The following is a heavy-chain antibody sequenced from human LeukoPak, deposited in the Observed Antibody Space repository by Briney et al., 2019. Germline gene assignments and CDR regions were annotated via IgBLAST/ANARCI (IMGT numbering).Heavy chain of an antibody. CDR2: IKQDGSEK. D-gene: IGHD3-3*01. V-gene: IGHV3-7*01. Sequence: GGSLRLSCAASGFTFSSYWMSWVRQAPGKGLEWVANIKQDGSEKYYVDSVKGRFTISRDNAKNSLYLQMNSLGAEDTAVYYCARDFWSGLNDYWGQGTLVTVSS. CDR1: GFTFSSYW. CDR3: ARDFWSGLNDY. J-gene: IGHJ4*02.